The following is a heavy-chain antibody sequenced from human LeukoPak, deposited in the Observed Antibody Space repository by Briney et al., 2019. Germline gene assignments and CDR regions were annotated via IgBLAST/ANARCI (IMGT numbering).Heavy chain of an antibody. D-gene: IGHD4-17*01. J-gene: IGHJ4*02. CDR3: ARDGPRDYGDYYFDY. CDR1: GFTLSSYW. Sequence: PGGSLRPSCAPPGFTLSSYWMGWAPRAPGRGLGWVANIKQDGSEKYYVDSVKGRFTISRDNAKNSLYLQMNSLRAEDTAVYYCARDGPRDYGDYYFDYWGQGTLVTVSS. CDR2: IKQDGSEK. V-gene: IGHV3-7*01.